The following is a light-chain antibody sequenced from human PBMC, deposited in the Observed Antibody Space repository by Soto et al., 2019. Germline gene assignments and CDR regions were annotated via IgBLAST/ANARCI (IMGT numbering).Light chain of an antibody. CDR3: QQYGTSEII. CDR2: DTS. Sequence: EFVLTQSPGTLSLSPGERATLSCRASQSLTNSFIAWYQQRPGQAPRLLIYDTSSRASGIPDRFSGSGSGTDFTLTTSRLETEDFAVFYCQQYGTSEIIFGQGTRLEI. CDR1: QSLTNSF. J-gene: IGKJ5*01. V-gene: IGKV3-20*01.